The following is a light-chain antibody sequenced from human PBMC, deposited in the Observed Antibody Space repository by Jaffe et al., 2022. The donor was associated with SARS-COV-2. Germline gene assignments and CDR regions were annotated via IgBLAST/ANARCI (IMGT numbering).Light chain of an antibody. CDR1: QSVSSSY. Sequence: EIVLTQSPGTLSLSPGERATLSCRASQSVSSSYFAWYQQKPGQAPRLLIYGASSRATGIPDRFSGSGSGTDFTLTISRLEPEDFAVYYCQQYGISPLTFGGGTKVEIK. V-gene: IGKV3-20*01. CDR3: QQYGISPLT. J-gene: IGKJ4*01. CDR2: GAS.